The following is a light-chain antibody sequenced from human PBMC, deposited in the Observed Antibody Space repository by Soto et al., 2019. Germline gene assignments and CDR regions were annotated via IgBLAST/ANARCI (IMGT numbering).Light chain of an antibody. CDR1: QTVSSSY. CDR3: QQYVSAPIT. CDR2: GVS. Sequence: EIVLTQSPGTLSLSPGDRATLSCRASQTVSSSYLAWYQQKPGQAPRLLIYGVSSRATGVPVSFSGSGSGTDFTLTISRLEPEDFAVYYCQQYVSAPITFGQGTRLEIK. J-gene: IGKJ5*01. V-gene: IGKV3-20*01.